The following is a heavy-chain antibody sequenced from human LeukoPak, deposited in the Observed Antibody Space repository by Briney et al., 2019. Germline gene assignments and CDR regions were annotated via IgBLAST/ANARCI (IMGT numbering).Heavy chain of an antibody. CDR1: GGSFSGYY. CDR3: ARENIVNIPAAIYYYSYMDV. J-gene: IGHJ6*03. D-gene: IGHD2-2*01. V-gene: IGHV4-34*01. Sequence: KSSETLSLTCAVYGGSFSGYYWSWIRQPPGKGLEWIGEINHSGSTNYNPSLKSRVTISVDTSKNQFSLKLRSVTAADTAVYYCARENIVNIPAAIYYYSYMDVWGKGTTVTVS. CDR2: INHSGST.